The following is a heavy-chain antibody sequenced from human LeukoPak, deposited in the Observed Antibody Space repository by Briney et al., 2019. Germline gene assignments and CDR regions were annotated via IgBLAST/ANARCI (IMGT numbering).Heavy chain of an antibody. V-gene: IGHV1-2*02. CDR2: INPNSGDR. CDR3: ARGPNWNFDVLFGYFDY. D-gene: IGHD1-1*01. CDR1: GYTFTGYF. J-gene: IGHJ4*02. Sequence: GASVKVSCKASGYTFTGYFMHWVRQAPGQGLEWMGWINPNSGDRNYAQKFLGRVTMTRDTSISTAYMELSRLTSDDPAVYYCARGPNWNFDVLFGYFDYWGQGTLVTVSP.